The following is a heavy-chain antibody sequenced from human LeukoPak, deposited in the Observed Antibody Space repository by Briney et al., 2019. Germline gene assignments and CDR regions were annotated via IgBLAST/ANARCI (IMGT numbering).Heavy chain of an antibody. CDR2: ITGGGDIT. J-gene: IGHJ2*01. V-gene: IGHV3-23*01. D-gene: IGHD6-6*01. Sequence: GGSLRLSCAASGFTFSSYAMSWVRQAPGKGLEWVSTITGGGDITKYADSVKGRFTISRDDPKNTLYLQMNSPRADDTAVYYCARDRRPWYFDRWARGTLVTVSS. CDR1: GFTFSSYA. CDR3: ARDRRPWYFDR.